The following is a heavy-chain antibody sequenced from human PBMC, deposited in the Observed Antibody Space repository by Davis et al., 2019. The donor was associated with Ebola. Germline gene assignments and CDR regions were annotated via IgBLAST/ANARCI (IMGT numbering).Heavy chain of an antibody. Sequence: PGRSLRLSCAASGFTVSSNYMSWVRQAPGKGLEWVSAISGSGGSTYYADSVKGRFTISRDNSKNTLYLQMNSLRAEDTAVYYCAKNDYGDYVADYWGQGTLVTVSS. D-gene: IGHD4-17*01. V-gene: IGHV3-23*01. CDR1: GFTVSSNY. CDR3: AKNDYGDYVADY. CDR2: ISGSGGST. J-gene: IGHJ4*02.